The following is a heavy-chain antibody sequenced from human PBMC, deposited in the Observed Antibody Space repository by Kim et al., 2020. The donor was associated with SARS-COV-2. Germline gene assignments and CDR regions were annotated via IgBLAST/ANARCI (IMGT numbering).Heavy chain of an antibody. CDR2: IYYSGST. J-gene: IGHJ4*02. CDR1: GGSISSSSYY. V-gene: IGHV4-39*07. Sequence: SETLSLTCTVSGGSISSSSYYWGWIRQPPGKGLEWIGSIYYSGSTYYNPSLKSRVTISVDTSKNQFSLKLSSVTAADTAVYYCAREGYSSSSGLDYWGQGTLVTVSS. CDR3: AREGYSSSSGLDY. D-gene: IGHD6-6*01.